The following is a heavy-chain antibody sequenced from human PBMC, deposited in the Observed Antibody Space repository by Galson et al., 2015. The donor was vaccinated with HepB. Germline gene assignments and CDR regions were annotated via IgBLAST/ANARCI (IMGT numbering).Heavy chain of an antibody. CDR1: GGSISISSYY. J-gene: IGHJ6*02. D-gene: IGHD2-8*01. Sequence: QMQLQESGPGLVKPSETLSLPCTVSGGSISISSYYWGWIRQPPGKGLEWIGSIYYSGSTYYNPSLKSRVTISLVTSKNQFSLKLISVTAADTAVYYCARPNYGMDVWGQGTTVTVSS. CDR2: IYYSGST. V-gene: IGHV4-39*01. CDR3: ARPNYGMDV.